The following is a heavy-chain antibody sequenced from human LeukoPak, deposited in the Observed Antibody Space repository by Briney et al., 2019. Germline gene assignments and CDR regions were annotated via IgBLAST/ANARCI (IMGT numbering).Heavy chain of an antibody. CDR2: ISYDGSNK. Sequence: GGSLRLSCAASGFTFSSYAMHWVRQAPGKGLEWVAVISYDGSNKYYADSVKGRFTISRDNSKNTLYLQMSSLRAEDTAVYYCARAQTRYYDILTGSSFDYWGQGTLVTVSS. D-gene: IGHD3-9*01. CDR3: ARAQTRYYDILTGSSFDY. CDR1: GFTFSSYA. V-gene: IGHV3-30*04. J-gene: IGHJ4*02.